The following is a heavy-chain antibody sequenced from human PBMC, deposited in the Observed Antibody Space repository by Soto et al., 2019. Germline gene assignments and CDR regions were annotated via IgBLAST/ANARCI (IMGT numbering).Heavy chain of an antibody. CDR2: MNPKSGNT. Sequence: ASVKVSCKASGGTFSSYAISWVRQAPGQGLEWMGWMNPKSGNTGYAQKFQGRVSMTRNTSISTAYMELSSLRSEDTAVYYCAGIGLDVWGKGTTVTVSS. CDR1: GGTFSSYA. V-gene: IGHV1-8*02. J-gene: IGHJ6*04. CDR3: AGIGLDV.